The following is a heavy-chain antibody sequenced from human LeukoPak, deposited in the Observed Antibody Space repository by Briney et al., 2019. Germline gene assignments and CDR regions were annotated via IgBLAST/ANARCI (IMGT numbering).Heavy chain of an antibody. D-gene: IGHD4-17*01. CDR3: ASADGDDDAFDI. V-gene: IGHV1-69*04. J-gene: IGHJ3*02. Sequence: AASVKVSCKASGGTFSSYAISWVRQAPGQGLEWMGRIILILGIANYAQKFQGRVTITADKSTSTAYMELSSLRSEDTAVYYCASADGDDDAFDIWGQGTMVTVSS. CDR1: GGTFSSYA. CDR2: IILILGIA.